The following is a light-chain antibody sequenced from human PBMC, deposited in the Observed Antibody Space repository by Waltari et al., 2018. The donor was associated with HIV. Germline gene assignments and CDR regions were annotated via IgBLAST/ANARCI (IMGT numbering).Light chain of an antibody. CDR2: SNN. J-gene: IGLJ3*02. Sequence: QSVLPQPPSASGTPGQRVTISCSGSRSNIGSNDENWYQQVPGTAPKFLMYSNNKRPSGVPDRFSGSKSGTSASLAISGLQSDDEADYYCAAWDESLNAWVFGGGTRLTVL. V-gene: IGLV1-44*01. CDR3: AAWDESLNAWV. CDR1: RSNIGSND.